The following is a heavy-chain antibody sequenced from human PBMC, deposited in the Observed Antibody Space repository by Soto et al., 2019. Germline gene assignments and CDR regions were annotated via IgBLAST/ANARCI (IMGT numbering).Heavy chain of an antibody. CDR3: ARDSRVYCNAPQYCFDI. CDR2: IWYDGSKK. D-gene: IGHD2-8*01. Sequence: QVQLVESGGGVVQPGGSLRLSCAASGFTFSYYGMHCVRQAPGKGLEWVATIWYDGSKKFYADSAKGRFTVSRDNSKNTLYLQMNSLRAEDTALYYCARDSRVYCNAPQYCFDIWGQGTLVTVSS. V-gene: IGHV3-33*01. CDR1: GFTFSYYG. J-gene: IGHJ3*02.